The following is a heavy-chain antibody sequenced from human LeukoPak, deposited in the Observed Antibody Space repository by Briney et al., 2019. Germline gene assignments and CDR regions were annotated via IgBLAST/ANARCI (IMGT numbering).Heavy chain of an antibody. D-gene: IGHD3-10*01. CDR3: ASLGFGDRYYYYGMDV. CDR2: MNPNSGNT. CDR1: GYTFTSYD. V-gene: IGHV1-8*01. Sequence: ASVKVSCKASGYTFTSYDINWVRQATGQGLEWMGWMNPNSGNTGYAQKFQGRVTMTRNTSISTAYMELSSLRSEDTAVYYCASLGFGDRYYYYGMDVWGQGTTVTVSS. J-gene: IGHJ6*02.